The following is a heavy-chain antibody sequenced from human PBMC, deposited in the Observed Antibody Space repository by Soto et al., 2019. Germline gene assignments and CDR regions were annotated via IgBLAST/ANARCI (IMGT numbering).Heavy chain of an antibody. Sequence: PSETLSLTCTVSGGSISSYYWSWIRQPPGKGLEWIGYIYYRDSTYYNPSLRSRVTISVDRSANQFSLRLISVTAADSGVYYCARGFSRIAARQGDYFDSWGRGTLVTVSS. V-gene: IGHV4-59*12. D-gene: IGHD6-6*01. CDR2: IYYRDST. J-gene: IGHJ4*02. CDR1: GGSISSYY. CDR3: ARGFSRIAARQGDYFDS.